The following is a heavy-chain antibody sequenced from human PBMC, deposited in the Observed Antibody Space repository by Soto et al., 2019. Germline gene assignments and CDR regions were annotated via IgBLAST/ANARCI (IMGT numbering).Heavy chain of an antibody. J-gene: IGHJ4*02. CDR3: ARGGITIFGVVTYPPYFDY. CDR2: INPNSGGT. D-gene: IGHD3-3*01. V-gene: IGHV1-2*04. CDR1: GYSFTSYG. Sequence: ASVKVSCKASGYSFTSYGISWVRQAPGQGLEWMGWINPNSGGTNYAQKFQGWVTMTRDTSISTAYMELSRLRSDDTAVYYCARGGITIFGVVTYPPYFDYWGQGTLVTVSS.